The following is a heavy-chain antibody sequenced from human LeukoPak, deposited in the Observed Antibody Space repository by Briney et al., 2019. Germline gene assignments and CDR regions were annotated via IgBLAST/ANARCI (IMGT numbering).Heavy chain of an antibody. CDR2: ISSSSSYI. V-gene: IGHV3-21*01. J-gene: IGHJ4*02. CDR1: GFTFSSYS. Sequence: GSLRLSCAASGFTFSSYSMNWVRQAPGKGLEWVSSISSSSSYIYYADSVKGRFTISRDNAKNSLYLQMNSLRAEDTAVYYCAKDYDFWSGYYYYWGQGTLVTVSS. CDR3: AKDYDFWSGYYYY. D-gene: IGHD3-3*01.